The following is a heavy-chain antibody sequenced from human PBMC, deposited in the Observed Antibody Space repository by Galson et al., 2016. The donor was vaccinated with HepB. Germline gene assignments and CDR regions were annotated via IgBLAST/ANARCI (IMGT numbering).Heavy chain of an antibody. CDR3: ARPINMAFDY. CDR2: IYYRGNT. Sequence: SETLSLTCTVSGGSISSGSYFWSWVRQPPGKGLEWIGTIYYRGNTYYNPSLNSRVTISVDTSKNQFSLKLSSVTAADTAVYYCARPINMAFDYWGQGTLVTVSS. V-gene: IGHV4-39*01. D-gene: IGHD5-24*01. CDR1: GGSISSGSYF. J-gene: IGHJ4*02.